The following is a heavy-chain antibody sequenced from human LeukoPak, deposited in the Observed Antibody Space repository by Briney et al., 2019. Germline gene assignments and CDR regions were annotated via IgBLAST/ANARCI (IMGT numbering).Heavy chain of an antibody. CDR2: INPESGNT. Sequence: GASVKVSCKASGYTFTSHFMHWVRQAPGQGLEWMGIINPESGNTAYAQKFQGRITMTGDTSTSTVYMELSSLRSEDTAMYYCAKAGNWNNVPGDYYYMDVWGKGTTVAVSS. CDR1: GYTFTSHF. V-gene: IGHV1-46*01. D-gene: IGHD1/OR15-1a*01. CDR3: AKAGNWNNVPGDYYYMDV. J-gene: IGHJ6*03.